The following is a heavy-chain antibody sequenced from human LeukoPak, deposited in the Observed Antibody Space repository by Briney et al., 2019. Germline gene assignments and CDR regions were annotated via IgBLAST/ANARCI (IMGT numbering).Heavy chain of an antibody. V-gene: IGHV4-59*01. CDR2: IYYSGST. Sequence: ASETLSLTCTVSGGSISSYYWSWIRQPPGKGLEWIGYIYYSGSTNYNPSLKSRVTISVDTSKNQFSLKLSSVTAADTAVYYCARDVPGSAQKSENWFDPWGQGTLVTVSS. CDR3: ARDVPGSAQKSENWFDP. D-gene: IGHD3-10*01. J-gene: IGHJ5*02. CDR1: GGSISSYY.